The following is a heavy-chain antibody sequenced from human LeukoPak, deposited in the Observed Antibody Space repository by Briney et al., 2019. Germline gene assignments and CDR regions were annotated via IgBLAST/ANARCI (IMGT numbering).Heavy chain of an antibody. CDR3: TTGDRGSGSLDY. J-gene: IGHJ4*02. V-gene: IGHV3-30*02. CDR2: IRYDGSNK. Sequence: GGSLRLSCAASGFTFSSYGMHWVRQAPGKGLEWVAFIRYDGSNKYYADSVKGRFTISRDNSKNTLYLQMNSLKTEDTAVHYCTTGDRGSGSLDYWGQGTLVTVSS. CDR1: GFTFSSYG. D-gene: IGHD3-10*01.